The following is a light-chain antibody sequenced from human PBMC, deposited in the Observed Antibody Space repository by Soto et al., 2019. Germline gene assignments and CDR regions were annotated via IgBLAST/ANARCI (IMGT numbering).Light chain of an antibody. J-gene: IGKJ1*01. CDR2: KAS. V-gene: IGKV1-5*03. Sequence: DIQMTQSPSTPSASLGDRVTITCRANQSISVWLAWYQQKPGKAPKVLIYKASRLESGVPSRFSGSGSGTEFTLTISSLQPDDFATYYCQQYSSYSPETFGQGTKVDI. CDR1: QSISVW. CDR3: QQYSSYSPET.